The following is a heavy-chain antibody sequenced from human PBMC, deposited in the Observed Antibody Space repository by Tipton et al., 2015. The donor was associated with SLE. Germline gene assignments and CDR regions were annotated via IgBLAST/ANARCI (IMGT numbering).Heavy chain of an antibody. CDR1: GFTFSSYA. CDR3: AKDRPSSSKAFDAFDI. D-gene: IGHD6-13*01. Sequence: SLRLSCAASGFTFSSYAMSWVRQAPGKGLEWVSAISGSGGSTYYAGSVKGRFTISRDNSKNTLYLQMNSLRAEDTAVYYCAKDRPSSSKAFDAFDIWGQGTMVTVSS. V-gene: IGHV3-23*01. J-gene: IGHJ3*02. CDR2: ISGSGGST.